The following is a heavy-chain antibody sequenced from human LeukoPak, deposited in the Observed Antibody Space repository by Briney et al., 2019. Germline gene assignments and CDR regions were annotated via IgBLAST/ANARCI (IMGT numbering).Heavy chain of an antibody. D-gene: IGHD1-20*01. CDR3: AGLPRDNWNEPLDY. J-gene: IGHJ4*02. V-gene: IGHV1-2*02. Sequence: ASVKVSCKASGYTFTDYYMHWVRQAPGQGLEWMGWINPNSGGTKYAQKFQGRVTMNRDTSINTAYMELSRLTYDDTAVYYCAGLPRDNWNEPLDYWGQGTLVTVSS. CDR1: GYTFTDYY. CDR2: INPNSGGT.